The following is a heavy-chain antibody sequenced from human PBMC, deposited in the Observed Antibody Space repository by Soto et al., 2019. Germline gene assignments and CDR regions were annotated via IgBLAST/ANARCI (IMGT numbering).Heavy chain of an antibody. J-gene: IGHJ4*02. V-gene: IGHV4-39*01. CDR3: ARHGGAPDYGDYAILFDY. Sequence: SETLSLTCTVSGGSISSSSYYWGWIRQPPGKGLEWIGSIYYSGSTYYNPSLKSRVTISVDTSKNQFSLKLSSVTAADTAVYYCARHGGAPDYGDYAILFDYWGQGTLVTVSS. CDR2: IYYSGST. CDR1: GGSISSSSYY. D-gene: IGHD4-17*01.